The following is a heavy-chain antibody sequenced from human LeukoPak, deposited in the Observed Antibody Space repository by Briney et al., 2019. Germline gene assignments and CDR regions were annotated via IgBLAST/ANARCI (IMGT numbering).Heavy chain of an antibody. Sequence: PGRSLRLSCAASGFTFSSYGMHWVRQAPGKGLEWVAFIRYGGSNKYYADSVKGRFTISRDNSKNTLYLQMNSLRAEDTAVYYCAKDGYYYDSSGSRRYWYFDLWGRGTLVTVSS. CDR2: IRYGGSNK. J-gene: IGHJ2*01. CDR3: AKDGYYYDSSGSRRYWYFDL. CDR1: GFTFSSYG. V-gene: IGHV3-30*02. D-gene: IGHD3-22*01.